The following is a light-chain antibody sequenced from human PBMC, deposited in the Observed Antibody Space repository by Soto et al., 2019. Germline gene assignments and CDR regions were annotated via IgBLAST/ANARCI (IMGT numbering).Light chain of an antibody. CDR1: SSDVGYYNF. CDR3: CSYAGNYGVV. Sequence: QSALTQPRSVSGSPGQSVTISCTGTSSDVGYYNFVSWYQQHPGKAPKLMIYDVSKRPPGVPDRFSGSKSGNTASLTISGLKAEDEADYYCCSYAGNYGVVFGGGTKLTVL. CDR2: DVS. J-gene: IGLJ2*01. V-gene: IGLV2-11*01.